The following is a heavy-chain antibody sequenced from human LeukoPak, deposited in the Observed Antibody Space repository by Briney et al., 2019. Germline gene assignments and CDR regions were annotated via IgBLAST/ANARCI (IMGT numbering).Heavy chain of an antibody. Sequence: ASVKVSCKASGYTFTGYYMHWVRQAPGQGLEWMGWINPNSGGTNYAQKFQGRVTMTRNTSISTAYMELSSLRSEDTAVYYCARRPPRAYSGRSFEYFQHWGQGTLVTVSS. CDR2: INPNSGGT. CDR3: ARRPPRAYSGRSFEYFQH. CDR1: GYTFTGYY. V-gene: IGHV1-2*02. D-gene: IGHD1-26*01. J-gene: IGHJ1*01.